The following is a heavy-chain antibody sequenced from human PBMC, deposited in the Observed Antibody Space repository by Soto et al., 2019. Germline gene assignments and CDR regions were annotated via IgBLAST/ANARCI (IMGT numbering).Heavy chain of an antibody. CDR3: SHRNSYDYGLLGY. D-gene: IGHD3-10*01. CDR2: IFWDDNK. J-gene: IGHJ4*02. Sequence: QITLKESGPTLVKPTQPLTLTCTFSGFSLSNSGVGLGWIRQPPGKALEWLALIFWDDNKRYSPSMKIRLTITNDTSKNQVVLTKTNMDPVDTATYYCSHRNSYDYGLLGYWGQGTLVTVSS. CDR1: GFSLSNSGVG. V-gene: IGHV2-5*02.